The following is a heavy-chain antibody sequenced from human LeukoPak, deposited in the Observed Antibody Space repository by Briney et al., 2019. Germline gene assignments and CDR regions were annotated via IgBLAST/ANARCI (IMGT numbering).Heavy chain of an antibody. J-gene: IGHJ6*02. D-gene: IGHD3-10*01. V-gene: IGHV1-46*01. CDR2: INPSGGST. Sequence: ASVKVSCKASGYTFTSYYMHWVRQAPGQGLEWMGIINPSGGSTSYAQKFQGRVTITADKSTSTAYMELSSLRSEDTAVYYCARDLGVASYGMDVWGQGTTATVSS. CDR3: ARDLGVASYGMDV. CDR1: GYTFTSYY.